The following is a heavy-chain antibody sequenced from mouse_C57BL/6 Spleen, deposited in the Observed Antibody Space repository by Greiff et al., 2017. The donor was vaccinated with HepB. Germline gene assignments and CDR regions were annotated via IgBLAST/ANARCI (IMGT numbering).Heavy chain of an antibody. V-gene: IGHV1-80*01. D-gene: IGHD2-3*01. CDR1: GYAFSSYW. Sequence: QVQLQQSGAELVKPGASVKISCKASGYAFSSYWMNWVKQRPGKGLEWIGQIYPGDGDTNYNGKFKGKATLTADKSSSTAYMQLSSLTSEDSAVYFCARSIYDGYHVDDYWGQGTTLTVSS. J-gene: IGHJ2*01. CDR3: ARSIYDGYHVDDY. CDR2: IYPGDGDT.